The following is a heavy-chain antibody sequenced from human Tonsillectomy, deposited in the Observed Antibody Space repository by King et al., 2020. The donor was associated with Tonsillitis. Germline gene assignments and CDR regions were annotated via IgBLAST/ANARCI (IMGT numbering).Heavy chain of an antibody. J-gene: IGHJ4*02. Sequence: VQLVESGGGVVQPGRSLRLSCAASGFTFSSYAMHWVRQAPGKGLEWVAVISHDGSNKYYADSVKGRFTISRDNSKNTLYLQMNSLRAEDTALYYCARYPRWRLGYFDYGGQGTLVTVSS. CDR3: ARYPRWRLGYFDY. V-gene: IGHV3-30*04. D-gene: IGHD3-16*01. CDR2: ISHDGSNK. CDR1: GFTFSSYA.